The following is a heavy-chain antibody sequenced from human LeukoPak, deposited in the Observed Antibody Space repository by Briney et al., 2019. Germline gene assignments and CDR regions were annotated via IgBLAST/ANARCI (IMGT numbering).Heavy chain of an antibody. CDR3: ARRGYTYGFYY. V-gene: IGHV5-51*01. Sequence: GKSLKISCKGSGYSFTSFWVGWVRQKPGKGLEWMGIIYPGDSDTRYSPSFQGQVTISVDKSISTAYLQWSSLKASDTAMYYCARRGYTYGFYYWGQGTLVTVSP. J-gene: IGHJ4*02. D-gene: IGHD5-18*01. CDR1: GYSFTSFW. CDR2: IYPGDSDT.